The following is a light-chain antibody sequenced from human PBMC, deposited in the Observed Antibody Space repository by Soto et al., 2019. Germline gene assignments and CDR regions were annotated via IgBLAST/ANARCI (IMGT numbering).Light chain of an antibody. CDR1: QIISSY. CDR3: QQSYSSPPT. Sequence: DIQMTQSPSSLSASVGDRVTITCRARQIISSYFNWYQPRPGKAPNLLIFAPSSLHSGVPSRFSDSRPGPDFTLTISSLQPEDFANYYCQQSYSSPPTFGQGTKVDIK. J-gene: IGKJ1*01. V-gene: IGKV1-39*01. CDR2: APS.